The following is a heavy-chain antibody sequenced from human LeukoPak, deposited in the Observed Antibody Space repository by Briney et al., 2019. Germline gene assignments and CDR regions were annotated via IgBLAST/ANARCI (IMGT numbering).Heavy chain of an antibody. CDR3: AKDRSDSTSWYAGSH. CDR1: GFTFDDYA. V-gene: IGHV3-9*01. CDR2: ISWNSGSI. D-gene: IGHD2/OR15-2a*01. Sequence: GGSLRLSCAASGFTFDDYAMHWVRQAPGKGLEWVSGISWNSGSIGYADSVKGRFTISRDNAKNSLYLQMSSLRAEDTAVYYCAKDRSDSTSWYAGSHWGQGTLVTVSS. J-gene: IGHJ4*02.